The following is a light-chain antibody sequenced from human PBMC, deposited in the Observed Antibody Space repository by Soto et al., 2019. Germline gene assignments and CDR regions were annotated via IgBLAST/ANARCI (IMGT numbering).Light chain of an antibody. CDR1: QYVFSRD. J-gene: IGKJ3*01. CDR3: QVSHPAFRTFA. CDR2: GAS. Sequence: EIVLTQSPDTLSLSPGERATLSCRASQYVFSRDLAWYQQKPGQAPRLLIYGASSRATGIPDRFSGSGSGTDFTLTISRLEPEDFGTYYCQVSHPAFRTFAFGPGTKVEIK. V-gene: IGKV3-20*01.